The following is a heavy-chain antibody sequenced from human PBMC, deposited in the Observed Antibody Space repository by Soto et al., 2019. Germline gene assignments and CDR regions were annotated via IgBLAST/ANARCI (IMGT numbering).Heavy chain of an antibody. CDR2: INAGNGNT. Sequence: QVQLVQSGAEVKKPGASVKVSCKASGYTFTSYAMHWVRQAPGQRLEWMGWINAGNGNTKYSPKFQGRVTITRDTSARTAYMELSSLRSEDTAVYYCASSIVVVPAAVYYYYGMDVWGQGTTVNVSS. CDR3: ASSIVVVPAAVYYYYGMDV. CDR1: GYTFTSYA. D-gene: IGHD2-2*01. J-gene: IGHJ6*02. V-gene: IGHV1-3*01.